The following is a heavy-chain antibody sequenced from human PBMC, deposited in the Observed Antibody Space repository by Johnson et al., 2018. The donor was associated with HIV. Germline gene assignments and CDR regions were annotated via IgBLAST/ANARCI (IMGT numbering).Heavy chain of an antibody. CDR3: ASRGREIVAAGILGAFDI. CDR2: IYSGGTT. J-gene: IGHJ3*02. CDR1: GFSVSSNY. V-gene: IGHV3-66*02. Sequence: VQLVESGGGLVQPGGSLRLSCAAYGFSVSSNYMTWVHQAPGKGLEWVSVIYSGGTTWYADSVKGRFTISRDNSRDTVHLQMNNLRSEDTAVYYCASRGREIVAAGILGAFDIWGQGTMVTVSS. D-gene: IGHD6-13*01.